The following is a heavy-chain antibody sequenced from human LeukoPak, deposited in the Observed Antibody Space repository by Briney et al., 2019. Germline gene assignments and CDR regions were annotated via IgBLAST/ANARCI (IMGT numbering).Heavy chain of an antibody. CDR2: INQDGSEK. CDR1: GFTFSSYA. V-gene: IGHV3-7*01. D-gene: IGHD1-26*01. Sequence: GGSLRLSCAASGFTFSSYAMSWVRQAPGKGLAWVANINQDGSEKYYVDSVKGRFTISRDNAKNSLYLQMNSLRADDTAVYYCARGGSYYVYWGQGTLNTVSS. CDR3: ARGGSYYVY. J-gene: IGHJ4*03.